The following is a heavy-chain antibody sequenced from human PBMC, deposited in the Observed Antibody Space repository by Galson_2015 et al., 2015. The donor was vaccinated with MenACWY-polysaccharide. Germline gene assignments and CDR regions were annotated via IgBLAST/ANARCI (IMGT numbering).Heavy chain of an antibody. J-gene: IGHJ4*02. D-gene: IGHD2-2*01. CDR1: GYTFTRFN. V-gene: IGHV1-18*01. Sequence: SVKVSCKASGYTFTRFNINRVRQAPGQGLEWMGCISTYNGDTDYSQNFRGRLTMTTDTSTSTAYMELRSLTSADTAIYYCARNRVSDRTSASHNHWGQGTLVPVSP. CDR3: ARNRVSDRTSASHNH. CDR2: ISTYNGDT.